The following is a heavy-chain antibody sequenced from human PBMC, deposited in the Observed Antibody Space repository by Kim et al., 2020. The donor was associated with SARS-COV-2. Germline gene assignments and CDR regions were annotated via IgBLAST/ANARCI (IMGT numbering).Heavy chain of an antibody. CDR1: GGSISSSNW. CDR2: IYHSGST. J-gene: IGHJ6*03. CDR3: ARDRRYDILTGYQYYYYMDV. Sequence: SETLSLTCAVSGGSISSSNWWSWVRQPPGKGLEWIGEIYHSGSTNYNPSLKSRVTISVDKSKNQFSLKLSSVTAADTAVYYCARDRRYDILTGYQYYYYMDVWGKGPTVTVSS. V-gene: IGHV4-4*02. D-gene: IGHD3-9*01.